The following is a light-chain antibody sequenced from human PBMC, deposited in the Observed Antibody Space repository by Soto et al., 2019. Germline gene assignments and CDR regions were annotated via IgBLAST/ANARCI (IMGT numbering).Light chain of an antibody. CDR1: QSVSTN. V-gene: IGKV3-15*01. CDR3: QQYNNWPPWT. J-gene: IGKJ1*01. Sequence: IVMTQSPATLSVSPGERATLSCRASQSVSTNLAWYQHKPGQALRLLIHGASTRATGIPARFSGSGSGTEFTLTISNLQSEDFAVYYCQQYNNWPPWTFGQGSKVEIK. CDR2: GAS.